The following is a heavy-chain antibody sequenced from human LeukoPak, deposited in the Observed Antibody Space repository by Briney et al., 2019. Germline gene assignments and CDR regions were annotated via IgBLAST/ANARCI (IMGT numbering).Heavy chain of an antibody. J-gene: IGHJ1*01. CDR2: INPNSGGT. Sequence: ASVKVSCKASGYTFTGYYMHWVRQAPGQGLEWMGWINPNSGGTNYAQKFQGRVTMTRDTPISTAYMELSRLRSDDTAVYYCARVPPGRQWPKVVFQHWGQGTLVTVSS. CDR3: ARVPPGRQWPKVVFQH. V-gene: IGHV1-2*02. CDR1: GYTFTGYY. D-gene: IGHD3-10*01.